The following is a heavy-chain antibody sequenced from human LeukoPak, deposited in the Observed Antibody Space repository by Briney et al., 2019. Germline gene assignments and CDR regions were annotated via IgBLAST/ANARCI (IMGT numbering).Heavy chain of an antibody. V-gene: IGHV4-34*01. J-gene: IGHJ3*02. Sequence: PSETLSLTCAVYGGSFSGYYWSWIRQPPGKGLEWIGEINHSGSTNYNPSLKSRVTISVDRSKNQFSLKLSSVTAADTAVYYCARETPGYSSSIGAFDIWGQGTMVTVSS. CDR3: ARETPGYSSSIGAFDI. CDR1: GGSFSGYY. CDR2: INHSGST. D-gene: IGHD6-13*01.